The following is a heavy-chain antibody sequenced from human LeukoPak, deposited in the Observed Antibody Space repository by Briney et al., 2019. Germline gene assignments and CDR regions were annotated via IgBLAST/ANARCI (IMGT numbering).Heavy chain of an antibody. Sequence: GASVKVSCKASGYTFTSYDINWVRQATGQGLEWMGWMNPNSGNTGYAQKFQGRVTITRNTSISTAYMELSSLRSEDTAVYYCARGAYYNFWSGYYFDYWGQGTLVTVSS. CDR3: ARGAYYNFWSGYYFDY. V-gene: IGHV1-8*03. CDR2: MNPNSGNT. CDR1: GYTFTSYD. D-gene: IGHD3-3*01. J-gene: IGHJ4*02.